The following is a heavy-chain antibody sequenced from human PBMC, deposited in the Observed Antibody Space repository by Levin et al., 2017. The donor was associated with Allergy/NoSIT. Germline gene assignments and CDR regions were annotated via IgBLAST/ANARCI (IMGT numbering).Heavy chain of an antibody. CDR3: ARNGFYGSGSTDAFDI. V-gene: IGHV4-59*01. CDR1: GGSINNYY. J-gene: IGHJ3*02. Sequence: SETLSLTCTVSGGSINNYYWSWIRQPPGKGLEWIAYMYYSGSTNYNPSLKSRVTMSVDTSKNQFSLRLSSVTAADTAVYYCARNGFYGSGSTDAFDIWGQGRMVTVSS. D-gene: IGHD3-10*01. CDR2: MYYSGST.